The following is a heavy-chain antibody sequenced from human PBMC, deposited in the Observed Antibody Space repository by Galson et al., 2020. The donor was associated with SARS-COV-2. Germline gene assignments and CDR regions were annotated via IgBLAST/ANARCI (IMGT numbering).Heavy chain of an antibody. J-gene: IGHJ4*02. V-gene: IGHV2-5*02. CDR1: GFSLSTSGVG. CDR2: IYWDDDK. CDR3: AHRLTTVTTNYFDY. D-gene: IGHD4-17*01. Sequence: SGPTLVKPTQTLTLTCTFSGFSLSTSGVGVGWIRQPPGKALEWLALIYWDDDKRYNPSLKSRLTITKDTSKNQVVLTMTNMDPVDTATYYCAHRLTTVTTNYFDYWGQGTLVTVSS.